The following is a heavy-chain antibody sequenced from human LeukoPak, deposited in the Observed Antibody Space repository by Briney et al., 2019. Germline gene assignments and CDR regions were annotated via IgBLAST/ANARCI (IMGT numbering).Heavy chain of an antibody. Sequence: ASVKVSCKASGYTFTGYYIHWVRQAPGQGLEWMGWINPNSGDTNYSQKFQGTVTMTRDTSISTAYMELSRLRSDDTAVYYCARDGDLSCLDYWGQGTLVTVSS. D-gene: IGHD7-27*01. V-gene: IGHV1-2*02. CDR1: GYTFTGYY. CDR2: INPNSGDT. CDR3: ARDGDLSCLDY. J-gene: IGHJ4*02.